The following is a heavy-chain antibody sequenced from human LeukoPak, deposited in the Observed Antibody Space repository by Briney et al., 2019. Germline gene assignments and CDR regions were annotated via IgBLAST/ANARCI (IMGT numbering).Heavy chain of an antibody. J-gene: IGHJ4*02. V-gene: IGHV3-15*01. Sequence: GGSLRLSCAASGFTFSNAWMSWVRQAPGKGLEWVGRIKSKTDGGTTDYAAPVKGRFTISRDDSKNTLYLQMNSLKTEDTAVYYCTTGTYCGGDCRYDWGQGTLVTVSS. CDR1: GFTFSNAW. CDR2: IKSKTDGGTT. D-gene: IGHD2-21*02. CDR3: TTGTYCGGDCRYD.